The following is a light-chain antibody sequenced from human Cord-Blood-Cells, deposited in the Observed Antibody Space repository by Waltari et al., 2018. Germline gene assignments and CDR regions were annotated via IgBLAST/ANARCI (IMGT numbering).Light chain of an antibody. CDR3: QQYNNWPPVT. Sequence: EIVMTQSPATLSVSPGESATLSCRASQCVSSNLAWYQQKPGQAPRLLIYGASTRGPGIAARFNGSGSGTEFTLTVSSLQSEDFAVYYCQQYNNWPPVTFGQGTKVEIK. CDR2: GAS. CDR1: QCVSSN. V-gene: IGKV3-15*01. J-gene: IGKJ1*01.